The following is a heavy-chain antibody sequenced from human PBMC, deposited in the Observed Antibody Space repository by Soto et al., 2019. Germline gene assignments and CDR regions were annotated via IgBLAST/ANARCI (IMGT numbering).Heavy chain of an antibody. Sequence: QVQLQESGPGLVKPSQTLSLTCTVSGGSISSGGYYWSWIRQHPGKGLEWIGYIYYSGSTYYNPSLKSRVTISVDTSKNQFSLKLSSVTAADTAVYYCARDPGPGGYYPSRAFDIWGQGTMVTVSS. CDR3: ARDPGPGGYYPSRAFDI. CDR2: IYYSGST. D-gene: IGHD3-22*01. CDR1: GGSISSGGYY. V-gene: IGHV4-31*03. J-gene: IGHJ3*02.